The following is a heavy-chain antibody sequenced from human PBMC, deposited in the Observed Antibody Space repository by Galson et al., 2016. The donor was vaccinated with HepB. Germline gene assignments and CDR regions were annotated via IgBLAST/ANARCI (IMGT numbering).Heavy chain of an antibody. CDR2: SESGEIT. Sequence: SLRLSCAASGLAFRSYALSWLRQAPGKGLEWVSVSESGEITYYAHSVKGRFTISRAKSTNTLFLNMISLRAEDTASYYCASHLGGSSLDPFDIWGRGTMVTVSS. CDR3: ASHLGGSSLDPFDI. J-gene: IGHJ3*02. CDR1: GLAFRSYA. D-gene: IGHD3-16*01. V-gene: IGHV3-23*01.